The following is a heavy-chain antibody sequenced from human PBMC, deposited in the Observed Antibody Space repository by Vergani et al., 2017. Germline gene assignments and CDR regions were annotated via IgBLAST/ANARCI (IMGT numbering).Heavy chain of an antibody. J-gene: IGHJ4*02. CDR3: ARDQAISSGWSSLFDY. CDR2: IYYSGST. CDR1: GGSISSYY. Sequence: QVQLQESGPGLVKPSETLSLTCTVSGGSISSYYWSWIRQPPGKGLEWIGYIYYSGSTNYKPSLKSRVTISVDTSKNQFSLKLSSVTAADTAVYYCARDQAISSGWSSLFDYWGQGTLVTVSS. V-gene: IGHV4-59*01. D-gene: IGHD6-19*01.